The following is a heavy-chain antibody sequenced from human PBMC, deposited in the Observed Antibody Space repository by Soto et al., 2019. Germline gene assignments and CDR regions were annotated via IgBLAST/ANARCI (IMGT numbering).Heavy chain of an antibody. CDR1: GFTFSSYA. D-gene: IGHD2-21*01. J-gene: IGHJ6*03. Sequence: GGSLRLSCAASGFTFSSYAMSWVRQAPGKGLEWVSAISGSGGSTYYADSVKGRFTISRDNSKNTLYLQMNSRRAEDTAVYYCAKAGGEANYYYYYMDVWGKGTTVTVSS. CDR2: ISGSGGST. CDR3: AKAGGEANYYYYYMDV. V-gene: IGHV3-23*01.